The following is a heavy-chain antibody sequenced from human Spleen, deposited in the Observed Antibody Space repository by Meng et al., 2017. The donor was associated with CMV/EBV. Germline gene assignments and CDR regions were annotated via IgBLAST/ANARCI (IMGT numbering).Heavy chain of an antibody. V-gene: IGHV3-23*01. CDR3: ARETSSIADY. D-gene: IGHD6-6*01. CDR1: GFTFSSYA. J-gene: IGHJ4*02. Sequence: GESLKISCAASGFTFSSYAMSWVRQAPGKGLEWVSAISGSGGSTYYADSVKGRFTISRDNSKNTLYLQMNSLRAEDTAVYYCARETSSIADYWGQGTLVTVSS. CDR2: ISGSGGST.